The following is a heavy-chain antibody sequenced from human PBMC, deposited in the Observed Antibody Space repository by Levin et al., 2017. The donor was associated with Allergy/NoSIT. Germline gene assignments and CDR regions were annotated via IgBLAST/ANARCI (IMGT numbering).Heavy chain of an antibody. V-gene: IGHV1-2*02. CDR3: ARWGILGRGAFDI. CDR1: GYTFTDYY. D-gene: IGHD2-15*01. J-gene: IGHJ3*02. Sequence: NPGESLKISCQASGYTFTDYYIQWVRQAPGQGLEWMGWINPNNFETNYAQKFQGRVTMTRDTSINTAYMELSSLRSDDTAVYYCARWGILGRGAFDIWGQGTMVTVSS. CDR2: INPNNFET.